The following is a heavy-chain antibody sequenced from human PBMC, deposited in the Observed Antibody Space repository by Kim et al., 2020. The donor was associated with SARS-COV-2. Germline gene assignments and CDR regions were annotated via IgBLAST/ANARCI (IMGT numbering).Heavy chain of an antibody. V-gene: IGHV4-39*01. D-gene: IGHD6-19*01. Sequence: SETLSLTCTVSGGSISSSSYYWGWIRQPPGKGLEWIGSIYYSGSTYYNPSLKSRVTISVATSKNQFSLKLSSVTAADTAVYYGASLRRGAVAGIIGTSNNWFEPWGQGTLVTVSS. CDR3: ASLRRGAVAGIIGTSNNWFEP. J-gene: IGHJ5*02. CDR1: GGSISSSSYY. CDR2: IYYSGST.